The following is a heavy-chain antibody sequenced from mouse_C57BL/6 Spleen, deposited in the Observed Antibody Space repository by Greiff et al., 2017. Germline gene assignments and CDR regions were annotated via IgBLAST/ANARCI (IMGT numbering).Heavy chain of an antibody. V-gene: IGHV1-22*01. CDR2: INPNNGGT. CDR3: ARWGYGGNYGYFEV. CDR1: GYTFTDYH. D-gene: IGHD1-1*02. J-gene: IGHJ1*03. Sequence: EVQLQQSGPELVKPGASVKMSCKASGYTFTDYHMHWVKQSHGKSLEWIGYINPNNGGTSYNQKFKGKATLTVNKSSSTAYMELRSLTSEDSAVYYCARWGYGGNYGYFEVGGTGTTVTVAS.